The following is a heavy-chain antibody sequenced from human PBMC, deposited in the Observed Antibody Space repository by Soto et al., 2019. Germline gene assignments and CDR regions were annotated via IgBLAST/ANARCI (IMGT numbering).Heavy chain of an antibody. Sequence: QVRLQESGPGLLKPSETLSLTCTVSGGSINTFYWSWVRQPAGKGLEWIGRIFSSGSTSLNPSLESRVAMSVDTYKNHFCLKLSSVTAADMAVYYCAREGSYSAYNFAHGIQLWSFDFWGQGALVTVSS. J-gene: IGHJ4*02. CDR3: AREGSYSAYNFAHGIQLWSFDF. V-gene: IGHV4-4*07. D-gene: IGHD5-12*01. CDR2: IFSSGST. CDR1: GGSINTFY.